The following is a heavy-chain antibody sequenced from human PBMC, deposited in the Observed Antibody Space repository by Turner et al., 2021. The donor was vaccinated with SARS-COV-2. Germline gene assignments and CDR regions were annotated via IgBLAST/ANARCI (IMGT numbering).Heavy chain of an antibody. V-gene: IGHV3-48*03. CDR2: IGLGRTAT. Sequence: EQLLVSGGGRVQPGGSLRVSCAGPGIPFGNHEMNWVRHVPGKGLEWLSFIGLGRTATYYADSVKGRFTISRDNAKKSLFLQMNSLTVGDTAIYYCARAGYSSAWTDHWHFDLWGRGTLVTVSS. CDR3: ARAGYSSAWTDHWHFDL. D-gene: IGHD6-19*01. J-gene: IGHJ2*01. CDR1: GIPFGNHE.